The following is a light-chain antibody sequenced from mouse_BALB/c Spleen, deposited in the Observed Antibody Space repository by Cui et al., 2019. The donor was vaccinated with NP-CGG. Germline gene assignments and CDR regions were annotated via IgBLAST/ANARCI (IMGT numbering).Light chain of an antibody. V-gene: IGLV1*01. CDR1: TGAVTTSNY. Sequence: VVPQASALTTSPGETVTLTCRSSTGAVTTSNYANWVQEKPDHLFTGLIGGTNNRPPGVPARFSGSLIGDKAALTITGAQTEDEAIYFCALWYSNHWVFGGGTKLTVL. CDR3: ALWYSNHWV. J-gene: IGLJ1*01. CDR2: GTN.